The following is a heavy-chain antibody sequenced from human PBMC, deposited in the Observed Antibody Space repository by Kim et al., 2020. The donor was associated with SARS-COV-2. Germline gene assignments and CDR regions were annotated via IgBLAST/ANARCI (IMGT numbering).Heavy chain of an antibody. V-gene: IGHV3-21*01. CDR2: ISSSSSYI. CDR3: AREYESYYYYGMDV. D-gene: IGHD3-3*01. CDR1: GFTFSSYS. J-gene: IGHJ6*02. Sequence: GGSLRLSCAASGFTFSSYSMNWVRQAPGKGLEWVSSISSSSSYIYYADSVKGRFTISRDNAKNSLYLQMNSLRAEDTAVYYCAREYESYYYYGMDVWGQGTTVTVSS.